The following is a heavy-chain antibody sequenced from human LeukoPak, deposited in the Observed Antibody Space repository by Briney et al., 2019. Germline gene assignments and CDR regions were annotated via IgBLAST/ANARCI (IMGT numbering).Heavy chain of an antibody. J-gene: IGHJ6*03. V-gene: IGHV4-4*07. CDR1: CGFISSHY. Sequence: SDTLSLTCTVSCGFISSHYWSWTPPPAGKELECTGRIYTSGRTNYNPSLKSRVTMSVDTSKNQFSLKLSSLTAADTAVYYCARLGGSSRSLYSYYDMDVWGKGTTVTVSS. CDR3: ARLGGSSRSLYSYYDMDV. CDR2: IYTSGRT. D-gene: IGHD2-15*01.